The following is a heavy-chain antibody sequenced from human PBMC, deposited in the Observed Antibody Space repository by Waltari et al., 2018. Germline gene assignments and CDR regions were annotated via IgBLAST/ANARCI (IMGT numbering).Heavy chain of an antibody. CDR1: GYTLTELS. J-gene: IGHJ6*02. CDR3: ATGVFAAAGISYYYYGMDV. Sequence: QVQLVQSGAEVKKPGASVKVSCKVSGYTLTELSMHWVRQAPGKGLEWMGGFDPEDGETIYAQKFQGRVTMTEDTSTDTAYMELSSLRSEDTAVYYCATGVFAAAGISYYYYGMDVWGQGTTVTVSS. V-gene: IGHV1-24*01. D-gene: IGHD6-13*01. CDR2: FDPEDGET.